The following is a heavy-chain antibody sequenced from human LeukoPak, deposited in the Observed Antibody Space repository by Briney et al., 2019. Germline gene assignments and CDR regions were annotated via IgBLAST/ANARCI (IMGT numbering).Heavy chain of an antibody. D-gene: IGHD3-10*01. CDR2: IHNNGTT. V-gene: IGHV4-34*01. Sequence: PSETLSLTCAVSGGPFSGYFWSWIRQSSGKGLEWIGDIHNNGTTNYNPSLNSRVTISEETSKNQIYLNLSSVTAADTAVYYCARRYYYNLGSFPFDFWGQGTLVTVSS. CDR3: ARRYYYNLGSFPFDF. J-gene: IGHJ4*02. CDR1: GGPFSGYF.